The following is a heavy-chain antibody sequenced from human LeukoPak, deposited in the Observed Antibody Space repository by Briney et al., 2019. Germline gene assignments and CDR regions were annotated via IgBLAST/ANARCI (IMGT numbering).Heavy chain of an antibody. CDR2: IYTSGST. Sequence: SETLSLTCTVSGGSISSNYWSWIRQPAGKGLKWIGRIYTSGSTKYNPSLKSRVTMSVDTSDKQVSLKLRSVTAADTAIYYCARNHRRADSSGYYYEDWYFDLWGRGTLVTVSS. V-gene: IGHV4-4*07. CDR1: GGSISSNY. D-gene: IGHD3-22*01. CDR3: ARNHRRADSSGYYYEDWYFDL. J-gene: IGHJ2*01.